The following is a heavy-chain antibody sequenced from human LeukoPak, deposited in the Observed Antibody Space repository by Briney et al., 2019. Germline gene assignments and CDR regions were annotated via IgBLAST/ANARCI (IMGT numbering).Heavy chain of an antibody. CDR3: ARDTRSSGWYGLNWFDP. Sequence: ASMKVSCKASGGTFSSYAISWVRQAPGQGLEWMGGIIPIFGTANYAQKFQGRVTITADESTSTAYMELSSLRSEDTAVYYCARDTRSSGWYGLNWFDPWGQGTLVTVSS. CDR2: IIPIFGTA. V-gene: IGHV1-69*13. D-gene: IGHD6-19*01. J-gene: IGHJ5*02. CDR1: GGTFSSYA.